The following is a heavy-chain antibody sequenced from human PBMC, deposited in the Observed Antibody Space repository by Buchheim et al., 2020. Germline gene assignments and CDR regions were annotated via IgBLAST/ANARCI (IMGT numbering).Heavy chain of an antibody. Sequence: QVQLQESGSGLVKPSQTLSLTCTVSGGSISSGDYYWSWIRQPPGKGLEWIGYIYYSGSTYYNPSLKSRVTISVDTSKNQFSLKLSSVTAAETAVYYCAKDHEWERQDYYYYGMDVWDQRTT. CDR1: GGSISSGDYY. V-gene: IGHV4-30-4*01. J-gene: IGHJ6*02. D-gene: IGHD1-1*01. CDR3: AKDHEWERQDYYYYGMDV. CDR2: IYYSGST.